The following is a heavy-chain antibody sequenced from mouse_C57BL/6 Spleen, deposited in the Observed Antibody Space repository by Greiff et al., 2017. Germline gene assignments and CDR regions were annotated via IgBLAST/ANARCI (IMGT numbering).Heavy chain of an antibody. CDR3: ARWYSVCSYCYFDV. D-gene: IGHD1-1*02. CDR1: GYTFTSYW. Sequence: QVQLQQPGAELVKPGASVKLSCKASGYTFTSYWMHWVKQRPGQGLEWIGRIDPNSGGTKYNEKFKSKATLTVDKPSSTAYMQLSSLTSEDSAVYYCARWYSVCSYCYFDVWGTGTTVTVSS. CDR2: IDPNSGGT. J-gene: IGHJ1*03. V-gene: IGHV1-72*01.